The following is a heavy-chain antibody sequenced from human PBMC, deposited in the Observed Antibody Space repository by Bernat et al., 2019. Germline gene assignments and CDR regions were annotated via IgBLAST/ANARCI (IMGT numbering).Heavy chain of an antibody. V-gene: IGHV4-34*02. CDR1: GGSFSGYY. J-gene: IGHJ4*02. Sequence: QVQLQQWGAGLLKPSETLSLTCAVYGGSFSGYYWSWIRQPPGKGLEWIGEINHGGFTSHNPSLKSRVTISLDTSKNQFSLQLTSLTAADTAVYYCARTATVTTSCFDSWGQGTLVTVSS. CDR3: ARTATVTTSCFDS. D-gene: IGHD4-17*01. CDR2: INHGGFT.